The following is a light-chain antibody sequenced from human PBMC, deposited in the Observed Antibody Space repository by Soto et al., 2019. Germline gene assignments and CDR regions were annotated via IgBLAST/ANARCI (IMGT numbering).Light chain of an antibody. V-gene: IGKV1-9*01. Sequence: DIQLTQSPSFLSASVGDRVTITCRASQGISSYLAWYQQKPGKAPKLLIYAASTVQSGVPSRFSGSGSGTEFTLTISSLTPEDFATYYCQQLNSYPPLYTFGQGTKLEIK. CDR1: QGISSY. J-gene: IGKJ2*01. CDR2: AAS. CDR3: QQLNSYPPLYT.